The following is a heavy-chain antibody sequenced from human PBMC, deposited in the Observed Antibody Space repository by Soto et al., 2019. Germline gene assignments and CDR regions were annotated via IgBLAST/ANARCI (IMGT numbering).Heavy chain of an antibody. J-gene: IGHJ3*02. V-gene: IGHV3-21*01. Sequence: GGSLRLSCAASGFTFSSYSMNWVRQAPGKGLEWVSSISSSSYIYYADSVKGRFTISRDNAKNSLYLQMNSLRAEDTAVYYCARDRVRRPSSSYCGGDCYDAFDIWGQGTMVTVSS. CDR1: GFTFSSYS. CDR2: ISSSSYI. D-gene: IGHD2-21*02. CDR3: ARDRVRRPSSSYCGGDCYDAFDI.